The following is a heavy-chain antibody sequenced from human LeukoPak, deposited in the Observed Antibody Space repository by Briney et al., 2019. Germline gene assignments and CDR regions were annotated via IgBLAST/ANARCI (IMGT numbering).Heavy chain of an antibody. J-gene: IGHJ5*02. Sequence: PSETLSLTCTVSGGSISSSSNYWGWIRQPPGKGLEWIGTIYSTGNTYYNPSLKSRLTISVDTSKNQFSLKLSSVTAADTAVYYCARGGESGYDTWGQGSLVTVSS. V-gene: IGHV4-39*01. D-gene: IGHD5-12*01. CDR1: GGSISSSSNY. CDR3: ARGGESGYDT. CDR2: IYSTGNT.